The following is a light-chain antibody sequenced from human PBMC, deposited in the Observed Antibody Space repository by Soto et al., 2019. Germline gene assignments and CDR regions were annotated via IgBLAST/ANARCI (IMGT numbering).Light chain of an antibody. CDR3: CSYAGSYLV. Sequence: QSALTQPRSVSGSPGQSVTISCTGTSSDVGGYNYVSWYQQHPGKVPKLMIYDVSKRPSGVPDRFSGSKSGNTASLTISGLQADDEADYYCCSYAGSYLVFGGGTKLTVL. CDR1: SSDVGGYNY. V-gene: IGLV2-11*01. CDR2: DVS. J-gene: IGLJ2*01.